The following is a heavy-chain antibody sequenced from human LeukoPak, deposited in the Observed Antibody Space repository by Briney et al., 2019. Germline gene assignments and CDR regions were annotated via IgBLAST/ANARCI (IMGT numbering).Heavy chain of an antibody. CDR2: INHSGST. J-gene: IGHJ5*02. CDR1: GGSFSGYY. D-gene: IGHD3-22*01. CDR3: AKAGIVVVTKYNWFDP. Sequence: SETLSLTCAVYGGSFSGYYWSWIRQPPGKGLELIGEINHSGSTNYNPSLKSRVTISVDTSKNQFSLKLSSVTAADTAVYYCAKAGIVVVTKYNWFDPWGQGTLVTVSS. V-gene: IGHV4-34*01.